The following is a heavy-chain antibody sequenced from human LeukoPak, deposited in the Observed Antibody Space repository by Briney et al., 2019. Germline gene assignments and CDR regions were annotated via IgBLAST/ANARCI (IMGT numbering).Heavy chain of an antibody. CDR1: GFTFSSYW. D-gene: IGHD2-8*02. Sequence: PGGSLRLSCAASGFTFSSYWMSWARQAPGKGLECVANIKQDGSEKYYVDSVKGRFTISRDNAKNSLYPQMNSLRAEDTAVYYCARDFVRGGSWYWGFDAFDIWGQGTMVTVSS. J-gene: IGHJ3*02. CDR2: IKQDGSEK. V-gene: IGHV3-7*01. CDR3: ARDFVRGGSWYWGFDAFDI.